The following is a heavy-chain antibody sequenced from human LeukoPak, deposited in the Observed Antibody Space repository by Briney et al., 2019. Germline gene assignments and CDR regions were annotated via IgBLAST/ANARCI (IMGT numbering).Heavy chain of an antibody. CDR1: GGSISSGSYY. Sequence: PSETLSLTCTVSGGSISSGSYYWSWLRHPAGKGLEWIGRIYTTGSTNYKPSLKSRVTISVDTSKNQFSLKLSSVTAADTAVYYCARVVGRINMMVVSNYMDVGGKGTTVTVSS. J-gene: IGHJ6*03. V-gene: IGHV4-61*02. D-gene: IGHD3-22*01. CDR2: IYTTGST. CDR3: ARVVGRINMMVVSNYMDV.